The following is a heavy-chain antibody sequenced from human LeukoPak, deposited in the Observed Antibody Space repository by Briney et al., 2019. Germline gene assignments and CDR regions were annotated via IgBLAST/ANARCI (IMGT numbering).Heavy chain of an antibody. D-gene: IGHD3-10*01. J-gene: IGHJ4*02. V-gene: IGHV3-30-3*01. CDR2: ISYDGSNK. CDR1: GFTFSSYA. CDR3: AKGGPSGTYYLLHY. Sequence: GGSLRLSCAASGFTFSSYAMHWVRQAPGKGLEWVAVISYDGSNKYYADSVKGRFTISRDNSKNTLYLQMNSLRAEDTAVYYCAKGGPSGTYYLLHYWGQGILVTVSS.